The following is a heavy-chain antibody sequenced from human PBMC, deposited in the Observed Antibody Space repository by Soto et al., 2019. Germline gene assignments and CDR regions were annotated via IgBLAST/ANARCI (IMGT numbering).Heavy chain of an antibody. CDR3: ARARYSGYDYPSRHWFDP. J-gene: IGHJ5*02. V-gene: IGHV4-30-4*01. Sequence: PSETLSLTCTVSGGSISSGDYYWSWIRQPPGKGLEWIGYIYYSGSTYYNPSPKSRVTISVDTSKNQFSLKLSSVTAADAAVYYCARARYSGYDYPSRHWFDPWGQGTLVTVSS. CDR1: GGSISSGDYY. D-gene: IGHD5-12*01. CDR2: IYYSGST.